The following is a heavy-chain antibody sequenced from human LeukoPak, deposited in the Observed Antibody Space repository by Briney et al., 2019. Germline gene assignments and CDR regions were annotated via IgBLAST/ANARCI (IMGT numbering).Heavy chain of an antibody. J-gene: IGHJ6*02. D-gene: IGHD6-13*01. CDR2: IYYSGST. CDR1: GGSISSGDYY. CDR3: ARELAPIAAAGDYYYYYGMDV. V-gene: IGHV4-30-4*01. Sequence: SETLSLTCTVSGGSISSGDYYWSWIRQPPGKGLEWIGYIYYSGSTYYNPSLKSRVTISVDTSKNLFSLKLSSVTAADTAVYYCARELAPIAAAGDYYYYYGMDVWGQGTTVTVSS.